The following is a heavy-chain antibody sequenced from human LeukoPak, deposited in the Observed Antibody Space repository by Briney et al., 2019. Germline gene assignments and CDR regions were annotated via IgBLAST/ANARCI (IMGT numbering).Heavy chain of an antibody. CDR1: GFTFSSYS. CDR2: ISSRSSYI. D-gene: IGHD4-23*01. V-gene: IGHV3-21*01. J-gene: IGHJ4*02. CDR3: ATRPLYGGVDF. Sequence: GGSLRLSCAASGFTFSSYSMNWVRQAPGKGLEWVSSISSRSSYIYYADSVKGRFTISRDNAKNSLYLQMNSLRAEDTAVYYCATRPLYGGVDFWGQGTLVTVSS.